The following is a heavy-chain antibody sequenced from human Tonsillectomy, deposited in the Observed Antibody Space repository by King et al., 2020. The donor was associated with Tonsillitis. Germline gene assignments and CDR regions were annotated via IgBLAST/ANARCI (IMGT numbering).Heavy chain of an antibody. D-gene: IGHD2-2*01. V-gene: IGHV3-30-3*01. J-gene: IGHJ5*01. CDR2: ISHNGNNA. Sequence: VQLVESGGGVVQPGGSLRLSCSASGLSIRDKAMHWVRQAPGKGLEWVAVISHNGNNAYYADSLEGRFTVSRDNAKNTIYVQLNSPRPDDTAVYYCARGRCASGTGCYAGENGFDAWGQGTLVTVSS. CDR3: ARGRCASGTGCYAGENGFDA. CDR1: GLSIRDKA.